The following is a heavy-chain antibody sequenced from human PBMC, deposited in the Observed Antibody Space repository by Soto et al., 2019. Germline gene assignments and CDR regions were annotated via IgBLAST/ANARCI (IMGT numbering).Heavy chain of an antibody. Sequence: EVQLVESGGDLVQPGGSLRLSCVASGVTFSSDWIHWVRQAPGKGLMWVSRIKTDGSTTTYAGSVKGRFTVSRDNAKNTVYLQMNSLRAEDTAVYHCARAKACGGGSCSGYHYNGMDAWGQGTTVTVSS. CDR1: GVTFSSDW. J-gene: IGHJ6*02. CDR2: IKTDGSTT. CDR3: ARAKACGGGSCSGYHYNGMDA. V-gene: IGHV3-74*03. D-gene: IGHD2-15*01.